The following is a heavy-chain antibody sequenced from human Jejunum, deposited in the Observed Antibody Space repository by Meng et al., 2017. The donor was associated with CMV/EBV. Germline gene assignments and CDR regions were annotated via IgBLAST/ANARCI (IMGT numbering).Heavy chain of an antibody. CDR2: ISTGGGAI. Sequence: GCTFSTYALSWVRQAPGKGLEWISGISTGGGAIYYAKYVEGRFTVSRENSKDTLYLQMNSLRAEDTAVYYCAKNYADIVIPAIDYWGQGTLVTVSS. CDR3: AKNYADIVIPAIDY. CDR1: GCTFSTYA. J-gene: IGHJ4*02. D-gene: IGHD5-12*01. V-gene: IGHV3-23*01.